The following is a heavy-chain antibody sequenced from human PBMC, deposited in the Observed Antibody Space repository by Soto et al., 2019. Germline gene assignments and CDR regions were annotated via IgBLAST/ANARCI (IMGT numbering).Heavy chain of an antibody. CDR3: ARETGTLTIFGVVEGYGPDY. Sequence: GGSLRLSCAASGFTFSSYGMHWVRQAPGKGLEWVAVIWYDGSNKYYADSVKGRFTISRDNSKNTLYLQMNSLRAEDTAVYYCARETGTLTIFGVVEGYGPDYWGQGTLVTVSS. CDR2: IWYDGSNK. J-gene: IGHJ4*02. D-gene: IGHD3-3*01. V-gene: IGHV3-33*01. CDR1: GFTFSSYG.